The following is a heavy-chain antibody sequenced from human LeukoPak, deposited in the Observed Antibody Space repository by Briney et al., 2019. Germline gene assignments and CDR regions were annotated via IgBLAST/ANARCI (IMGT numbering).Heavy chain of an antibody. CDR3: ARDSYTIFGVVIENNWFDP. D-gene: IGHD3-3*01. CDR2: IIPILGIA. J-gene: IGHJ5*02. V-gene: IGHV1-69*04. Sequence: ASVKVSCKASGGTFSSYAIRWVRQAPGQGLEWMGRIIPILGIANYAQKFQGRVTITADKSTSTAYMELSSLRSEDTAVYYCARDSYTIFGVVIENNWFDPWGQGTLVTVSS. CDR1: GGTFSSYA.